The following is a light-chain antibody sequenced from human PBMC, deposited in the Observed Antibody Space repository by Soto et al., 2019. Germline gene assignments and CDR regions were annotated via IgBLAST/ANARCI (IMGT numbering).Light chain of an antibody. Sequence: IVLTHSPGSLSLSPWERASLSCRASQRVISDYLAWYQQKPGQAPRLLTYGASNRTTGVPDRFSGSGYGTDFTLTISRLEPEDFAVYYCQQYGRSPLFTFGPGTKVDIK. J-gene: IGKJ3*01. CDR3: QQYGRSPLFT. CDR1: QRVISDY. V-gene: IGKV3-20*01. CDR2: GAS.